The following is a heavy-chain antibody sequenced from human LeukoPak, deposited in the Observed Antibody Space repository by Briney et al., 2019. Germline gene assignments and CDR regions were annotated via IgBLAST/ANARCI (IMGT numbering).Heavy chain of an antibody. J-gene: IGHJ3*02. CDR2: ISAYNGNT. D-gene: IGHD3-10*01. Sequence: GASVKVSCKASGYTFTSYGISWVRQAPGQGLEWMGWISAYNGNTNYAQKLQGRVTMTTDTSTSTAYMELRSLRSDDTAVYYCARETPRPVRWFGELFGGAFDIWGQGTMVTVSS. V-gene: IGHV1-18*01. CDR1: GYTFTSYG. CDR3: ARETPRPVRWFGELFGGAFDI.